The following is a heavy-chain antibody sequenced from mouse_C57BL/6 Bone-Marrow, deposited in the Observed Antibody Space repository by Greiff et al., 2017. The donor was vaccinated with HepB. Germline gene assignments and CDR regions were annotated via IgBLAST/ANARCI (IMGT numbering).Heavy chain of an antibody. CDR1: GYTFTSYW. CDR2: IDPSDSYT. V-gene: IGHV1-50*01. J-gene: IGHJ3*01. Sequence: VQLQQPGAELVKPGASVKLSCKASGYTFTSYWMQWVKQRPGQGLEWIGEIDPSDSYTNYTQKFKGKATLTVDTSSSTAYMQLSSLTSEDSAVYYCAREGYYGNTWFAYWGQGTLVTVSA. D-gene: IGHD2-1*01. CDR3: AREGYYGNTWFAY.